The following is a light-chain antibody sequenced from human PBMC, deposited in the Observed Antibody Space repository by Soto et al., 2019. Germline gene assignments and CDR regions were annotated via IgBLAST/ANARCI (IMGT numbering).Light chain of an antibody. CDR3: CSYAGSTTPGV. Sequence: QSVLTQPASVSGSPGQSITISCTGTSSDVGSYNLVSWYQQHPGKAPKLMIYEVTERPSGVSNRFSGSKSGNTASLTISGLQAEDEADYYCCSYAGSTTPGVFGGGTKLTVL. CDR2: EVT. J-gene: IGLJ3*02. CDR1: SSDVGSYNL. V-gene: IGLV2-23*02.